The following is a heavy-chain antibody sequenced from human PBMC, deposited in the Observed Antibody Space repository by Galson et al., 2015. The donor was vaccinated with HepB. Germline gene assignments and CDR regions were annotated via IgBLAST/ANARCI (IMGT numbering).Heavy chain of an antibody. J-gene: IGHJ6*03. CDR1: GFTFSSYS. Sequence: SLRLSCAASGFTFSSYSMNWVRQAPGKGLEWVSYISSSSSSTIYYADSVKGRFTISRDNAKNSLYLQMNSLRDEDTAVYYCARDESYYYYYMDVWGKGTTVTVSS. CDR2: ISSSSSSTI. CDR3: ARDESYYYYYMDV. V-gene: IGHV3-48*02.